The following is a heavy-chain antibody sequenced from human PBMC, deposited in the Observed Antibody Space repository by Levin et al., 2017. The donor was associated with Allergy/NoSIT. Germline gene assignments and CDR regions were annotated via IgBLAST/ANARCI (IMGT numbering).Heavy chain of an antibody. CDR2: IKQDGSEK. J-gene: IGHJ4*02. D-gene: IGHD6-6*01. CDR3: AREGIAARSGGYYFDY. Sequence: GGSLRLSCAASGFTFSSYWMSWVRQAPGKGLEWVANIKQDGSEKYYVDSVKGRFTISRDNAKNSLYLQMNSLRAEDTAVYYCAREGIAARSGGYYFDYWGQGTLVTVSS. CDR1: GFTFSSYW. V-gene: IGHV3-7*01.